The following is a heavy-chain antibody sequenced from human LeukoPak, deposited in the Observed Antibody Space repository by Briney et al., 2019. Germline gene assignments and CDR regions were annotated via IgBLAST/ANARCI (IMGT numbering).Heavy chain of an antibody. J-gene: IGHJ4*02. D-gene: IGHD3-16*01. CDR1: GFAVNTKF. V-gene: IGHV3-53*01. CDR3: ARDEVTSGGGLES. Sequence: PAVSLRLSCAASGFAVNTKFMHWVRQGPGKGLEWISVIYSGGLTYYADSVEGRFTISRDNSKNTLYLYMNSLRAEDTAVYYCARDEVTSGGGLESWGQGALVIVSS. CDR2: IYSGGLT.